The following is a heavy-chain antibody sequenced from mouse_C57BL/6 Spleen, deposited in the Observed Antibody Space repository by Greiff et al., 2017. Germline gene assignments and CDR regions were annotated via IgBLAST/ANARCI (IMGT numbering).Heavy chain of an antibody. V-gene: IGHV2-2*01. CDR3: ASPYYSNYDWFAY. J-gene: IGHJ3*01. D-gene: IGHD2-5*01. Sequence: VQLQQSGPGLVQPSQSLSITCTVSGFSLTSYGVHWVRQSPGKGLEWLGVIWSGGSTDYNAAFISRLSISKDNSKSQVFFKMNSLQADDTAIYYCASPYYSNYDWFAYWGQGTLVTVSA. CDR1: GFSLTSYG. CDR2: IWSGGST.